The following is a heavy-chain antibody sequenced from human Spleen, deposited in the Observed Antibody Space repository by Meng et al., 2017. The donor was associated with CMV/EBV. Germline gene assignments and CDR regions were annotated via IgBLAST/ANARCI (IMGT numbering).Heavy chain of an antibody. D-gene: IGHD5-18*01. Sequence: SGGSISSGGYYWSWIRQHPGKGLEWIGYIYYSGSTYYNPSLKSRVTISVDTSKNQFSLKLSSVTAADTAVYYCARVAIQLWFNYFDYWGQGTLVTVSS. CDR1: GGSISSGGYY. CDR3: ARVAIQLWFNYFDY. V-gene: IGHV4-31*02. CDR2: IYYSGST. J-gene: IGHJ4*02.